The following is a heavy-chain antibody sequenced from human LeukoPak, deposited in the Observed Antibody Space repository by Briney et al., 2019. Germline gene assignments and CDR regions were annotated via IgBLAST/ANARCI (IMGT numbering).Heavy chain of an antibody. CDR2: ISSSSSYI. J-gene: IGHJ6*03. CDR1: GFTFSSYS. CDR3: ARERGDSMALYYYYMDA. Sequence: GGSLRLSCAASGFTFSSYSMNWVRQAPGKGLEWVSSISSSSSYIYYADSVKGRFTISRDNAKNSLYLQMNSLRAEDTAVYYCARERGDSMALYYYYMDAWGKGTTVTVSS. D-gene: IGHD4/OR15-4a*01. V-gene: IGHV3-21*01.